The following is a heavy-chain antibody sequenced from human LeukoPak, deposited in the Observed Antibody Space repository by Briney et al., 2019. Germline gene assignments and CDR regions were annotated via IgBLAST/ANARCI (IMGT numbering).Heavy chain of an antibody. CDR3: TTMSTAEGFDY. CDR2: IRGKVYSYET. V-gene: IGHV3-73*01. Sequence: GGSLRLSCAASGFIFSGSAIHWVRQASGKGLEWVGRIRGKVYSYETTYAASVKGRFTISRIDSNNTAYLQMNSLNTDDTAVHYCTTMSTAEGFDYWGQGTLVTVSS. J-gene: IGHJ4*02. CDR1: GFIFSGSA. D-gene: IGHD1-14*01.